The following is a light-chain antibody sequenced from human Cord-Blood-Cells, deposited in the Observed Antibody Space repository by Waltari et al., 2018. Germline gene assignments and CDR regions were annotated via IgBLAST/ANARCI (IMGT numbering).Light chain of an antibody. J-gene: IGLJ3*02. CDR2: GNS. V-gene: IGLV1-40*01. Sequence: QSVLTQPPSVSGAPGQRVTISCTGSSSNIGAGYDVPWYPQFPGTAPKLLIYGNSNRPSGVPDRFSGSKSGTSASLAITGLQAEDEADYYCQSYDSSLNWVFGGGTKLTVL. CDR3: QSYDSSLNWV. CDR1: SSNIGAGYD.